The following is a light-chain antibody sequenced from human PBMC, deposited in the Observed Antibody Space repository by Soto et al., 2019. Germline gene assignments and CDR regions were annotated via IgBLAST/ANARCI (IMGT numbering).Light chain of an antibody. CDR1: SSDVGGYNY. CDR2: EVN. J-gene: IGLJ1*01. Sequence: TQPPSASGSPGQSVAISCTGTSSDVGGYNYVSWYQQHPGKAPKLMIYEVNKRPSGVPDRFSGSKSGNTASLTVSGLQAEDEADYYCSSYAGSSNVFGTGTKVTV. CDR3: SSYAGSSNV. V-gene: IGLV2-8*01.